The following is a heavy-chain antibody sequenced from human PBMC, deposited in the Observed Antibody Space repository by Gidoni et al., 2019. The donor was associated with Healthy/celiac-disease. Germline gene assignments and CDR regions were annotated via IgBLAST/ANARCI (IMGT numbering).Heavy chain of an antibody. CDR2: IYYSGST. J-gene: IGHJ4*02. D-gene: IGHD7-27*01. Sequence: QVQLQQSGPGLVNPSQTLSLTSTVSVGSIRSGGYYWSWIRQHPGKGLEWIGYIYYSGSTYYNPSLKSRVTRSVDTSKNQFSLKLSSVTAADTAVYYCARDGFLHGEGGFDYWGQGTLVTVSS. V-gene: IGHV4-31*03. CDR3: ARDGFLHGEGGFDY. CDR1: VGSIRSGGYY.